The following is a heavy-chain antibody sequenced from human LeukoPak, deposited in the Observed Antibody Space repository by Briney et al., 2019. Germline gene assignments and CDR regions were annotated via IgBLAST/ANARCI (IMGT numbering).Heavy chain of an antibody. CDR2: IWFDGSNK. Sequence: PGTSLRLSCAASGFTFSNNGMHWVRQAPDKGLEWLALIWFDGSNKYYADSVKGRFTISRDNSKKTLYLQMNSLRAEDTAVYYCGSSDASAYYQSIDCWGQGTLVTVSS. CDR1: GFTFSNNG. V-gene: IGHV3-33*01. CDR3: GSSDASAYYQSIDC. D-gene: IGHD1-26*01. J-gene: IGHJ4*02.